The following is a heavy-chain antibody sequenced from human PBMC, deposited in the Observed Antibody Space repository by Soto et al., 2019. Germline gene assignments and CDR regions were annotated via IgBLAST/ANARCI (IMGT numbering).Heavy chain of an antibody. CDR1: GYTFTSYA. J-gene: IGHJ4*02. V-gene: IGHV1-3*01. CDR2: INAGSGNT. Sequence: QVQLVQSGAEVKKPGASVKVSCKASGYTFTSYAMHWVRQAPGQRLEWMGWINAGSGNTKYSQKFQGRVTITRDTSASTAYMELSSLRSEDTAVYYCARGLPTIPDYWGQGTLVTVSS. D-gene: IGHD5-12*01. CDR3: ARGLPTIPDY.